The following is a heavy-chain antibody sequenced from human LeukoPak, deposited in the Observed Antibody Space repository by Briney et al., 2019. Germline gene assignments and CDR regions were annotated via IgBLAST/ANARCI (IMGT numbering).Heavy chain of an antibody. CDR3: SKARAAGSYYVGDFDY. CDR2: ISSSGSTI. D-gene: IGHD1-26*01. CDR1: GFTLSDYY. J-gene: IGHJ4*02. V-gene: IGHV3-11*01. Sequence: PGGSLRLSCAASGFTLSDYYMSWIRQAAGKGLEWVSYISSSGSTIYSADSVKGRFTIPRDKLKHTMYFQMNSPIAEDTAIYYFSKARAAGSYYVGDFDYWGQGTLVTVSS.